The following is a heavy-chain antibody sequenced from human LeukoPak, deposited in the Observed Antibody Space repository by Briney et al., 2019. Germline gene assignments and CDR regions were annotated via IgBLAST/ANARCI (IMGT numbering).Heavy chain of an antibody. CDR3: ARDPSYPPYDILTGYPLD. CDR2: ISYDGSNK. V-gene: IGHV3-30-3*01. Sequence: GGSLRLSCAASGFTLSSYAMHWVRQAPGKGLEWVAVISYDGSNKYYADSVKGRFTISRDNSKNTLYLQMNSLRAEDTAVYYCARDPSYPPYDILTGYPLDWGQGTLVTVSS. J-gene: IGHJ4*02. D-gene: IGHD3-9*01. CDR1: GFTLSSYA.